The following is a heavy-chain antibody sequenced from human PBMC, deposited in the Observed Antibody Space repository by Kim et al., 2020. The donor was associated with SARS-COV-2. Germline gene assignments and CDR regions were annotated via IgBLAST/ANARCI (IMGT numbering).Heavy chain of an antibody. V-gene: IGHV4-59*01. Sequence: SETLSLTCTVSGGSTSTYYWSWIRRPPGKQLEWIGFIYNSGRTLYNPSLKSRVAISLDTSKNQFSLKLTSVTTSDTAVYYCARDQGGSYESYYFDSWGQGTLVTVSS. CDR2: IYNSGRT. CDR3: ARDQGGSYESYYFDS. CDR1: GGSTSTYY. D-gene: IGHD1-26*01. J-gene: IGHJ4*02.